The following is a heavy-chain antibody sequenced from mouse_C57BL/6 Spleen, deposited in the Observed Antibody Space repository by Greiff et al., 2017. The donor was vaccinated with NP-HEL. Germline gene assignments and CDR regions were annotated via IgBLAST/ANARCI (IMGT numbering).Heavy chain of an antibody. CDR3: ARHGTGTRFAY. Sequence: EVHLVESGGDLVKPGGSLKLSCAASGFTFSSYGMSWVRQTPDTRLEWVATISSGGSYTYYPASVKGRFTISRDNAKNSLYLQMSSLKSEDTAMYYCARHGTGTRFAYWGQGTLVTVSA. CDR2: ISSGGSYT. CDR1: GFTFSSYG. V-gene: IGHV5-6*01. J-gene: IGHJ3*01. D-gene: IGHD4-1*01.